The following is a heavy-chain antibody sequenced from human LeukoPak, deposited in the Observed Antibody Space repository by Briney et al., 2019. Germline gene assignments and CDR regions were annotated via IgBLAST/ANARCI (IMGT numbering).Heavy chain of an antibody. V-gene: IGHV4-34*01. CDR3: ARPPVRPFGYLI. D-gene: IGHD3-16*01. J-gene: IGHJ3*02. CDR1: GGSFSGYY. CDR2: INHSGST. Sequence: SETLSLTCAVYGGSFSGYYWSWIRQPPGKGLEWIGEINHSGSTNYNPSLKSRVTISVDTSKNQFSLKLSSVTAADTAVYYCARPPVRPFGYLIWGQGTMVTVSS.